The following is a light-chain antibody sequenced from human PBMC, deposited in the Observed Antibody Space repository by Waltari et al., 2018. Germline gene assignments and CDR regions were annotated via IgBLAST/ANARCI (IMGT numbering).Light chain of an antibody. CDR2: DVS. V-gene: IGLV2-14*03. J-gene: IGLJ3*02. CDR1: IGEVGSYYY. CDR3: CSYTSSSTWV. Sequence: QSALTQPPPVPGSPGRSITISSTGPIGEVGSYYYCTCYQQHPGKAPKLMIYDVSVRPSGVSNRFSGSKSGNTASLTISGLQAEDEADYYCCSYTSSSTWVFGGGTKLTVL.